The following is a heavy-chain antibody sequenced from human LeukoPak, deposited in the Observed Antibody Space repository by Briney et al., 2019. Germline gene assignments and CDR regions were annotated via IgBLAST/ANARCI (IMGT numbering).Heavy chain of an antibody. CDR3: ARDSAVAGYDY. CDR1: GFTVSSNY. Sequence: PWGSLRLSCAASGFTVSSNYMSWVRQAPGKGLEWVSVIYSGGSTYYADSVKGRFTISRDNSKNTLYLQMNSLRAEDTAVYYCARDSAVAGYDYWGQGTLVTVSS. J-gene: IGHJ4*02. V-gene: IGHV3-53*01. CDR2: IYSGGST. D-gene: IGHD6-19*01.